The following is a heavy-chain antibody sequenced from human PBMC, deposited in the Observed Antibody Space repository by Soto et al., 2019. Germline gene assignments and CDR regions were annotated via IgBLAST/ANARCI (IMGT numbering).Heavy chain of an antibody. CDR3: AKALYDFWSGYYPTPHGGMDV. CDR2: ISYDGSNK. J-gene: IGHJ6*02. Sequence: GGSLRLSCAASGFTFSSYGMHWVRQAPGKGLEWVAVISYDGSNKYYADSVRGRFTISRDNSKNTLYLQMNSLRAEDTAVYYCAKALYDFWSGYYPTPHGGMDVWGQGTTVTDS. V-gene: IGHV3-30*18. D-gene: IGHD3-3*01. CDR1: GFTFSSYG.